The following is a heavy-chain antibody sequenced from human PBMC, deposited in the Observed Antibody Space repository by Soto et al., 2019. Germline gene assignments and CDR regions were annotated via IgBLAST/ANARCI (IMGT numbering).Heavy chain of an antibody. CDR1: GFTFSSYG. CDR2: IWYDGSNK. Sequence: QVQLVESGGGVVQPGRSLRLSCAASGFTFSSYGMHWVRQAPGKGLEWVAVIWYDGSNKYYADSVKGRFTISRDNSKNTLYRQMNSLRAEYTAVYYCARDGGGYNGNYEGRFDYWGQGTLVTVSS. CDR3: ARDGGGYNGNYEGRFDY. D-gene: IGHD1-7*01. V-gene: IGHV3-33*01. J-gene: IGHJ4*02.